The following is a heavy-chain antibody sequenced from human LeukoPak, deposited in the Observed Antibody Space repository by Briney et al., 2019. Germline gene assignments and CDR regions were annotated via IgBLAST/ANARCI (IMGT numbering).Heavy chain of an antibody. CDR2: ISAYNGNT. V-gene: IGHV1-18*01. Sequence: VASVKVSCKASGYTFTSYGISWVRQAPGQGLEWMGWISAYNGNTNYAQKLQGRVTMTTDTSTSTAYMDLRSLRSDDTAVYYCARRGSIVAAGTGDWFDPWGQGNPGHRLL. CDR1: GYTFTSYG. D-gene: IGHD6-13*01. J-gene: IGHJ5*02. CDR3: ARRGSIVAAGTGDWFDP.